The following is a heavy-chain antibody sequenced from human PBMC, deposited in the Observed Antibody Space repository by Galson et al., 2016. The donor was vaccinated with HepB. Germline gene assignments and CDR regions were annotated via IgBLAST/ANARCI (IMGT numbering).Heavy chain of an antibody. CDR3: SRSYLLGRGFGS. D-gene: IGHD7-27*01. CDR2: TYYRSQWHF. J-gene: IGHJ4*02. CDR1: GDSVSSNSAG. V-gene: IGHV6-1*01. Sequence: CAISGDSVSSNSAGWYWIRQSPSRGLEWLGRTYYRSQWHFDYAESVKSRITINPDTSKTQFSLHLNSVTPEDTAIYYCSRSYLLGRGFGSWGQGTLVTVSS.